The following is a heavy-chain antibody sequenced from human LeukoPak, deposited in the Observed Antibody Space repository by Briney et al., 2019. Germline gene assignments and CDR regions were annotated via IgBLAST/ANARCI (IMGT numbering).Heavy chain of an antibody. Sequence: SETLSLTCTVSGGSLSSSNYYWGWIRQPPGTGLEWIESGYYSGSTYYNPSLKSRVTRSVDTSKNQFSLKLSSETAADTAVYYCARSIAAADVFDIWGQGTLVIVSS. J-gene: IGHJ3*02. D-gene: IGHD6-13*01. CDR3: ARSIAAADVFDI. CDR2: GYYSGST. V-gene: IGHV4-39*07. CDR1: GGSLSSSNYY.